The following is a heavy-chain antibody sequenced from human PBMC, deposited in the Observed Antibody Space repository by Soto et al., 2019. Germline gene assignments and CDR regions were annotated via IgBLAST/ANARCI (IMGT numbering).Heavy chain of an antibody. CDR2: LYNTGST. V-gene: IGHV4-59*01. CDR1: GASISRYY. J-gene: IGHJ6*02. Sequence: RLQASVPGLGKPSATLSLTCTVSGASISRYYWSWIRQSPGKGLEWIGYLYNTGSTICNPSLTSLVTISVDASKNQSSLMMNSVTAANTAAYCCARDLWGYCGVDCDPLCVLGEGTTVSVS. D-gene: IGHD2-21*02. CDR3: ARDLWGYCGVDCDPLCV.